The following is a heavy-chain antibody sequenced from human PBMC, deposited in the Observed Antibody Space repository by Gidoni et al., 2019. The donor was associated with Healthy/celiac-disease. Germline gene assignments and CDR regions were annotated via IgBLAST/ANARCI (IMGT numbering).Heavy chain of an antibody. Sequence: EVQLLESGGGLVQPGGSLRLSCEASGFTFSSYAMSGVRQVPGKGLAWVSAISGSGSSTYYTDSVKVRFTISRDNSKNTLYLQMNSLRAEDTAVYYCAKDSLWFGELLSFDYWGQGTLVTVSS. CDR1: GFTFSSYA. D-gene: IGHD3-10*01. CDR2: ISGSGSST. J-gene: IGHJ4*02. V-gene: IGHV3-23*01. CDR3: AKDSLWFGELLSFDY.